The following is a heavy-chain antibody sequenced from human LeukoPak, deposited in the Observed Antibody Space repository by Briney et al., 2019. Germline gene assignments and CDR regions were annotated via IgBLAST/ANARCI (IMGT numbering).Heavy chain of an antibody. Sequence: ASVKVSCKASGYTFTSYYMHWVRQAPGQGLEWMGIINPSGGSTSYAQKFQGRVTMTRDTSTSTVYMELSSLRSEDTAVYYCARRYCSSTSCYIFSDGGVDYWGQGTLVTVSS. CDR2: INPSGGST. V-gene: IGHV1-46*03. CDR1: GYTFTSYY. J-gene: IGHJ4*02. D-gene: IGHD2-2*02. CDR3: ARRYCSSTSCYIFSDGGVDY.